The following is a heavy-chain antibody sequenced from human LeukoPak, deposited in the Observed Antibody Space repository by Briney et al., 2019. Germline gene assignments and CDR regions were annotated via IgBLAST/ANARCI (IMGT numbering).Heavy chain of an antibody. CDR2: IKQDGTEK. Sequence: GGSLRLSCAASGFTFTKNWMTWVRQAPGKGLEWVANIKQDGTEKYYVDSVKGRFTISRDNSKNTLYLQMNSLRTEDTAVYYCAKEDYFGSGSYLGYWGQGTLVTVFS. V-gene: IGHV3-7*01. CDR1: GFTFTKNW. D-gene: IGHD3-10*01. CDR3: AKEDYFGSGSYLGY. J-gene: IGHJ4*02.